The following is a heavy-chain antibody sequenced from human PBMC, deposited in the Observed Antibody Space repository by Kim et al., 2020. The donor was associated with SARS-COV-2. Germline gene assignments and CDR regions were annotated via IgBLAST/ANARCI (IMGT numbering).Heavy chain of an antibody. D-gene: IGHD3-10*01. CDR3: ARCTGGMVRGVIVDYYYGMDV. CDR2: ISAYNGNT. V-gene: IGHV1-18*01. J-gene: IGHJ6*02. CDR1: GYTFTSYG. Sequence: ASVKVSCKASGYTFTSYGISWVRQAPGQGLEWMGWISAYNGNTNYAQKLQGRVTMTTDTSTSTAYMELRSLRSDDTAVYYCARCTGGMVRGVIVDYYYGMDVWGQGTTVTVSS.